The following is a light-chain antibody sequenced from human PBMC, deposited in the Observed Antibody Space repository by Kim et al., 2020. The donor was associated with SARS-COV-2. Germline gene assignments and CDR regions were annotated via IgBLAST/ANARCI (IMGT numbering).Light chain of an antibody. CDR1: SLRTYS. CDR2: DKN. J-gene: IGLJ3*02. CDR3: NSRDSSVSML. Sequence: VALGQTVRIACQGDSLRTYSASWYQQKPGQAPILVISDKNNRPSGIPDRFSGSSSGNTASLTIPGAQAEDEADYYCNSRDSSVSMLFGGGTQLTVL. V-gene: IGLV3-19*01.